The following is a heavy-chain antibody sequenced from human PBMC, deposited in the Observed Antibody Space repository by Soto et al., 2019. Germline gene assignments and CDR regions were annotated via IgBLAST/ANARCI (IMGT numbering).Heavy chain of an antibody. D-gene: IGHD3-16*01. Sequence: QVQLVQSGAELKKPGSSVKVSCKPSGGTFNSYTFGWVRQAPGQGLEWVGRIIPILGLTNNAQKFQGRLTVTADKSTATAYMELSSLRSEDTAIYYCAGQSPGAGDRAFDLWGQGTRVTVS. CDR3: AGQSPGAGDRAFDL. CDR2: IIPILGLT. V-gene: IGHV1-69*02. J-gene: IGHJ3*01. CDR1: GGTFNSYT.